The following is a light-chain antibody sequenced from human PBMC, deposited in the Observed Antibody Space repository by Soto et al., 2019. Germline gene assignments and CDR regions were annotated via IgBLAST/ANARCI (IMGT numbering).Light chain of an antibody. CDR3: LQDYTYPRT. CDR1: QDIGND. V-gene: IGKV1-6*02. J-gene: IGKJ4*01. Sequence: IQMTESPSSLSVSVTDRVTITCRASQDIGNDLGWYQQRPGEAPELLLYGASTLRSGVPSRFSGSGSGTDFTLTITSLQPEDFAIYYCLQDYTYPRTLGGGTKVDIK. CDR2: GAS.